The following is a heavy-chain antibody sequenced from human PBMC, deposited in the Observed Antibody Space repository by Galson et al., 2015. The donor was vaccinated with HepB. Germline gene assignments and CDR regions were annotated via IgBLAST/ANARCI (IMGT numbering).Heavy chain of an antibody. V-gene: IGHV1-69*13. J-gene: IGHJ6*02. CDR2: IIPIFGRT. CDR1: GGTFSSYG. D-gene: IGHD3-10*01. CDR3: ARASGYYSGSGTWTDYYYYGMDV. Sequence: SVKVSCKASGGTFSSYGISWVRQAPGQGLEWMGGIIPIFGRTNYEQKFQGRVTITADESTSTAYLELRSLTSEDTAVYYCARASGYYSGSGTWTDYYYYGMDVWGHGTTVTVS.